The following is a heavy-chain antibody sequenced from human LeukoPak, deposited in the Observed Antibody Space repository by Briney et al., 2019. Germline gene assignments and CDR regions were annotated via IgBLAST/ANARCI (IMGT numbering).Heavy chain of an antibody. J-gene: IGHJ5*02. CDR3: VKRFLESIFIDH. D-gene: IGHD2/OR15-2a*01. Sequence: GGSLRLSCAASGFTFRSTVMTWVRPAPGKGLEWVSTISADGAYIYYADSLRGRFTMSRDNSKNTLFLQMNSLRAEDKAIYYCVKRFLESIFIDHWGQGTLVTVSS. V-gene: IGHV3-23*01. CDR1: GFTFRSTV. CDR2: ISADGAYI.